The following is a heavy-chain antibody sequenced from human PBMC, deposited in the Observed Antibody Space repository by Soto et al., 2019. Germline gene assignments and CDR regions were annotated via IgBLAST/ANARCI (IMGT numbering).Heavy chain of an antibody. J-gene: IGHJ2*01. CDR2: IIPIFGTV. CDR1: GGTFSNYP. Sequence: QVQLVQSGAEVKKPGSSVKVSCKASGGTFSNYPISWVRQAPGQGLEWMGGIIPIFGTVNYAQKFQGRVTXTXAXSXSTAYMELSSLRSEDTAVYYCARGNHRWLQLGYFDLWGRGTLVTVSS. V-gene: IGHV1-69*05. D-gene: IGHD5-12*01. CDR3: ARGNHRWLQLGYFDL.